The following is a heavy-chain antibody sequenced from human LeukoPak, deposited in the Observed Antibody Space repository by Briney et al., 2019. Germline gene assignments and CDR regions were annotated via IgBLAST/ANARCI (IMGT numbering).Heavy chain of an antibody. CDR3: ARDRSESDY. J-gene: IGHJ4*02. CDR2: ISAYNGNT. CDR1: GYTFTSYG. Sequence: ASVKVSCKASGYTFTSYGINWVRRALGQGLEWMGWISAYNGNTNYAQKLQGRVTMTTDTSTNTAYMELRNLRSDDTAVYYCARDRSESDYWGQGTLVTVSS. V-gene: IGHV1-18*01.